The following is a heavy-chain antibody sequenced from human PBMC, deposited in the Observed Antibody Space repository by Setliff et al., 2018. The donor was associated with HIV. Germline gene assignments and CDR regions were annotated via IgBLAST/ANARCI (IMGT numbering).Heavy chain of an antibody. Sequence: ESGPTLVNPTQTLTLTCTFSGFSLSTSGVGVGWIRQPPGKALEWLALIYWNDYKSYSPSLKSRLTISKDTSKNQVVLTMTNMDPMDTATYYCVHPSGTYLEGYWFDPWGQGTLVTVSS. CDR1: GFSLSTSGVG. CDR2: IYWNDYK. D-gene: IGHD1-26*01. V-gene: IGHV2-5*01. CDR3: VHPSGTYLEGYWFDP. J-gene: IGHJ5*02.